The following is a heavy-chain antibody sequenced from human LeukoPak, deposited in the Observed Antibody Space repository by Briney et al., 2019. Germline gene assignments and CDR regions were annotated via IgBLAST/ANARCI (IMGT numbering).Heavy chain of an antibody. CDR3: AKEPHGKGYYYA. CDR1: GFTFSIYG. J-gene: IGHJ5*02. V-gene: IGHV3-30*02. Sequence: GGSLRLSCASSGFTFSIYGMHWVRQPPGKGLEWVTFIRSDGSNKYYADSVKGRFTISRDNSKNTLYLQMNSLSAEDTAVYYCAKEPHGKGYYYAWGQGTLVTVSS. CDR2: IRSDGSNK. D-gene: IGHD3-22*01.